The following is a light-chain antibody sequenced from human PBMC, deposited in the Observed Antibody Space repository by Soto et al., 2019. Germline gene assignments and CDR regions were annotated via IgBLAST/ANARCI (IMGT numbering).Light chain of an antibody. V-gene: IGKV3-20*01. CDR3: QQSYSTPPIT. CDR2: GAS. CDR1: QSVSSSY. J-gene: IGKJ5*01. Sequence: DIVLTQSPGTLSLSPGERATLSCRASQSVSSSYLAWYQQKPGQAPRLLIYGASSRATGIPDRFSGSGSGTDFTLTISRLEPEDFATYYCQQSYSTPPITFGQGTRLQIK.